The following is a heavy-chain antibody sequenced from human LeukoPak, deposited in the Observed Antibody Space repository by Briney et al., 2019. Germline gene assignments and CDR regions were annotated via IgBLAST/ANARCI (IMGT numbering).Heavy chain of an antibody. Sequence: PGGSLRLSCAASGFTFITYAMSWVRQAPGKGLEWVSAISGGGGKTYYTDSVKGRSTISRDNSRNMLYLQMNSLRAEDTAVYYCAKGPRASGWTYFDYWGQGTLVTVSS. CDR1: GFTFITYA. CDR2: ISGGGGKT. CDR3: AKGPRASGWTYFDY. J-gene: IGHJ4*02. V-gene: IGHV3-23*01. D-gene: IGHD6-19*01.